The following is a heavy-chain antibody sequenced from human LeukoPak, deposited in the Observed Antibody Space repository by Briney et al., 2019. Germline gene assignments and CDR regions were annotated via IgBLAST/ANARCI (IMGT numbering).Heavy chain of an antibody. CDR2: ISAYNGNT. D-gene: IGHD3-9*01. CDR3: ARGQTYDILTGYYFAPPDY. Sequence: ASVKVSCKASGYTFTSYGIIWVRQAPGQGLEWMGWISAYNGNTNYAQKLQGRVTMTTDTSTSTAYMELRRLRSDDTAVYYCARGQTYDILTGYYFAPPDYWGQGTLVTVSS. V-gene: IGHV1-18*01. CDR1: GYTFTSYG. J-gene: IGHJ4*02.